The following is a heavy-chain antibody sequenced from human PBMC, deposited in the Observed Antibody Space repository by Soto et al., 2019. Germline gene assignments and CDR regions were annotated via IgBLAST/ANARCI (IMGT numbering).Heavy chain of an antibody. CDR2: IIPILAIA. D-gene: IGHD2-8*01. CDR3: ARVHCTNGVCYSGFDY. CDR1: GGTFSSYT. J-gene: IGHJ4*02. Sequence: GASVKVSCKASGGTFSSYTISWVRQAPGQGLEWMGRIIPILAIANYAQKFQGRVTITADKSTSTAYMELSSLRSEATAVYYCARVHCTNGVCYSGFDYWGQGTLVTVSS. V-gene: IGHV1-69*02.